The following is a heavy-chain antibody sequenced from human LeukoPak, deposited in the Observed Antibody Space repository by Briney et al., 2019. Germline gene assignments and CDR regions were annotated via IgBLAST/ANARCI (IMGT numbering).Heavy chain of an antibody. J-gene: IGHJ4*02. CDR2: INPNSGGT. CDR3: ARPYIPAAISARSVEY. D-gene: IGHD2-2*02. Sequence: ASVKVSCKASGYTFTGYYMHWVRQAPGKGLEWMGWINPNSGGTNYAQKFQGRVTMTRDTSISTAYMELSRLRSDDTAVYYCARPYIPAAISARSVEYWGQGKLVTVSS. V-gene: IGHV1-2*02. CDR1: GYTFTGYY.